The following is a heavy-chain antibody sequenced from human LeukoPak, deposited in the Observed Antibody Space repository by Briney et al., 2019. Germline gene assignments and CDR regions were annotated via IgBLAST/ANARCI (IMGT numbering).Heavy chain of an antibody. Sequence: GGSLRLSCAASGFTFSSDSTNWVRQAPGKGLEWVSYISSSSTYIYYADSVKGRFTISRDNAKSSLYLQMNSLRAEDTAVYYCARDQRQQLVRNWFDPWGQGTLVTVSS. CDR2: ISSSSTYI. V-gene: IGHV3-21*01. J-gene: IGHJ5*02. CDR3: ARDQRQQLVRNWFDP. D-gene: IGHD6-13*01. CDR1: GFTFSSDS.